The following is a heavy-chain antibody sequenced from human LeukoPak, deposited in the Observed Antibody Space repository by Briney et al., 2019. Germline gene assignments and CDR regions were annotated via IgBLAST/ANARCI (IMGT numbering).Heavy chain of an antibody. Sequence: SETLSLTCTVSGGSISSGGYYWSWIRQHPGKGLEWIGYIYYSGSTYYNPSLKSRVTISVDTSKNQFSLKLSSVTAADTAVYYCARVGATTDWYFDLWGRGTLVTVSS. CDR3: ARVGATTDWYFDL. CDR2: IYYSGST. D-gene: IGHD1-26*01. J-gene: IGHJ2*01. CDR1: GGSISSGGYY. V-gene: IGHV4-31*03.